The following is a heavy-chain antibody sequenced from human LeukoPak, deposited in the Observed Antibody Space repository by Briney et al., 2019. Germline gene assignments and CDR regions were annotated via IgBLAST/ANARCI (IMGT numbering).Heavy chain of an antibody. Sequence: PGGSLRLSCAASGFTFSSYSMNWVRQAPGKGLEWVSSISSTSSYIYYADSVKGRFTISRDNAKNSLYLQMNSLRAEDTAVYYCAKDRDTFFNTVITPFDYWGQGTLVTVSS. CDR3: AKDRDTFFNTVITPFDY. J-gene: IGHJ4*02. CDR1: GFTFSSYS. D-gene: IGHD3-22*01. CDR2: ISSTSSYI. V-gene: IGHV3-21*01.